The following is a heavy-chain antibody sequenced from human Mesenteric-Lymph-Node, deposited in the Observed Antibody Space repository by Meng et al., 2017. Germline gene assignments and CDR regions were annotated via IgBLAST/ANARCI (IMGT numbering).Heavy chain of an antibody. J-gene: IGHJ4*02. Sequence: SETLSLTCTVSGGSISSYYWSWIRQPPGKGLEWIGYIYYSGSTNYNPSLKSRVTISVDTSKNQFSLKLSSVTAADTAVYSCARGLWDGSYFDYWGQGTLVTVSS. D-gene: IGHD1-26*01. CDR2: IYYSGST. CDR3: ARGLWDGSYFDY. CDR1: GGSISSYY. V-gene: IGHV4-59*01.